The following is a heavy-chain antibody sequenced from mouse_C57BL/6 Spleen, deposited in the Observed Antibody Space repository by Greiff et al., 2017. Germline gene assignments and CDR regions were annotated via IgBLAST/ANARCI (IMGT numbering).Heavy chain of an antibody. V-gene: IGHV1-15*01. CDR2: IDPETGGT. Sequence: QVQLQQSGAELVRPGASVTLSCKASGYTFTDYEMHWVKQTPVHGLEWIGAIDPETGGTAYNQKFKGKAILTADKSSSTAYMELRSLTSEDSAVYYCTRGGLFYWYFDVWGTGTTGTVSS. CDR3: TRGGLFYWYFDV. J-gene: IGHJ1*03. D-gene: IGHD3-3*01. CDR1: GYTFTDYE.